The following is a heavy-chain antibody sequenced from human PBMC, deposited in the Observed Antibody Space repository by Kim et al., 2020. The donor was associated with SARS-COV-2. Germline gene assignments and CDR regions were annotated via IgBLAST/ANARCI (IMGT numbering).Heavy chain of an antibody. CDR1: GASINNNY. Sequence: SEALSLTCTGSGASINNNYWTWIRQSPAKGLEWIGYIHSTGTTEYNTSLEGRFTLSIDTSRNQFSLTLRSVTAADTAMYFCGGNGVYMDVWGKGTTVTVSS. D-gene: IGHD2-8*01. CDR2: IHSTGTT. J-gene: IGHJ6*03. V-gene: IGHV4-59*08. CDR3: GGNGVYMDV.